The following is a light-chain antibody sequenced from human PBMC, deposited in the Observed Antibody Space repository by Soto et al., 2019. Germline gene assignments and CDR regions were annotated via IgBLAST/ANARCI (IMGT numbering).Light chain of an antibody. V-gene: IGKV3-11*01. CDR1: QSVSSY. Sequence: EIVLTQSPATLSLSPGERATLSCRASQSVSSYLAWYQQKPGQAPRLLIYDASNRATGIPARFSGSGSGTDFTLTISRLEREDFAVYYCKQHEKVGQGAKVDI. CDR2: DAS. CDR3: KQHEK. J-gene: IGKJ1*01.